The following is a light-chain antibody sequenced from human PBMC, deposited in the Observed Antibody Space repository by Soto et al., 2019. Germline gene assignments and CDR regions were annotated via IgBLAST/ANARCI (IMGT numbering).Light chain of an antibody. CDR2: DDN. V-gene: IGLV1-51*01. CDR3: GSWDSSLSDYV. Sequence: QSVLTQPPSVSAAPGQKVTISCSGSSSXIXXNSVSWYQQLPGTAPKLLIYDDNKRPSVIPDRSSSSKSGTSATLGITGFQTGDDADYSCGSWDSSLSDYVFGTGTQVTVL. J-gene: IGLJ1*01. CDR1: SSXIXXNS.